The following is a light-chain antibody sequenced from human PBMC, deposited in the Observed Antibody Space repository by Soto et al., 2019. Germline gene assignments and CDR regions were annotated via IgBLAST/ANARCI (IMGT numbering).Light chain of an antibody. CDR1: SSDVGGYNY. V-gene: IGLV2-14*03. Sequence: QSVRPQAASVSGSPGQSITLSCTGTSSDVGGYNYVSWYQQHPDKAPKLMIYDVSNRPSGVSNRFSGSKSGNTASLTISGLQAEDEADYHCSSYTSSSTYVFGTGTKVTVL. CDR2: DVS. J-gene: IGLJ1*01. CDR3: SSYTSSSTYV.